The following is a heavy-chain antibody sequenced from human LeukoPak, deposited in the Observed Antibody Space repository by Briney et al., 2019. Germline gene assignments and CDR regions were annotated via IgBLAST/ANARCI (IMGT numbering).Heavy chain of an antibody. V-gene: IGHV3-21*06. J-gene: IGHJ3*02. Sequence: GGSLRLSCAASGFTFSRYWMSWVRQAPGKGLEWVSSIGVDISDTPYADSVKGRFTMSRDNAKNSLYLQMNSLSAEDTATYYCARGHADGLGAFDIWGQGTTVTVSS. CDR3: ARGHADGLGAFDI. D-gene: IGHD6-19*01. CDR2: IGVDISDT. CDR1: GFTFSRYW.